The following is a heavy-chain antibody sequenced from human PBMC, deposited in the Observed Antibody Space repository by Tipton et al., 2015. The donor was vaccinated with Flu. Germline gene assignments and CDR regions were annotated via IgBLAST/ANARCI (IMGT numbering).Heavy chain of an antibody. CDR1: GGSVSSGRYY. J-gene: IGHJ4*02. D-gene: IGHD3-16*01. CDR3: AGDFLFFGELSTGCYFDS. Sequence: TLSLTCTVSGGSVSSGRYYWSWIRQPAGRGLEWIGRFYTTGSTNYNPSLESRVTISVDPSKNQFSLSLSSVTAADTAVYYCAGDFLFFGELSTGCYFDSWGQGTLVSVSS. CDR2: FYTTGST. V-gene: IGHV4-61*02.